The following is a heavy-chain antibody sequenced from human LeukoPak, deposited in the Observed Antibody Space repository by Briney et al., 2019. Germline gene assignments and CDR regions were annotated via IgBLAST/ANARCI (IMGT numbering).Heavy chain of an antibody. J-gene: IGHJ1*01. CDR1: GFTFSSYA. D-gene: IGHD1-26*01. CDR3: AKDDLGATLESGYFQH. CDR2: ISYDGSNK. Sequence: GGSLRLSCAASGFTFSSYAMHWIRQAPGKGLEWVAVISYDGSNKYYADSVKGRFTISRDNSKNTLYLQMNSLRAEDTAVYYCAKDDLGATLESGYFQHWGQGTLVTVSS. V-gene: IGHV3-30-3*01.